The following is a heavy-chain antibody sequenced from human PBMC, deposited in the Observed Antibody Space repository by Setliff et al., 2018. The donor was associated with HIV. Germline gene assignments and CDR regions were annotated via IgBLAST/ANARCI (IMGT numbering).Heavy chain of an antibody. CDR1: GGTFSSYA. CDR2: IIPIFGTA. J-gene: IGHJ4*02. D-gene: IGHD3-22*01. Sequence: SVKVSCKASGGTFSSYAISWVRQAPGQGLEWMGGIIPIFGTANYAQKFQGGVTITTDESTSTAYMELSSLRSEDTAVYYCARASSGNSGGNYFDYWGQGSLVTVSS. V-gene: IGHV1-69*05. CDR3: ARASSGNSGGNYFDY.